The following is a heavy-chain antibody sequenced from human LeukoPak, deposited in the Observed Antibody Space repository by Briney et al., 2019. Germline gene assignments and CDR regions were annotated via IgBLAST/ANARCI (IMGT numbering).Heavy chain of an antibody. CDR2: ITWDGGST. Sequence: GGSLRLSCAASGFTFDDYTMHWVRQAPGKGLEWVSLITWDGGSTYYADSVKGRFTVSRDNSKNSLYLQMNSLRTEDTALYYCAKVRGRRGYSYMDVWGKGTTVTVSS. CDR1: GFTFDDYT. V-gene: IGHV3-43*01. J-gene: IGHJ6*03. CDR3: AKVRGRRGYSYMDV.